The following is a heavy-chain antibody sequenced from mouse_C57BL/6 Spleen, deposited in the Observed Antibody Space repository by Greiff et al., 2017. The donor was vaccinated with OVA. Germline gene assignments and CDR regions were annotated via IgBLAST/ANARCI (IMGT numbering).Heavy chain of an antibody. D-gene: IGHD1-1*01. CDR1: GFTFSSYA. V-gene: IGHV5-4*01. J-gene: IGHJ2*01. CDR2: ISDGGSYT. Sequence: EVQLVESGGGLVKPGGSLKLSCAASGFTFSSYAMSWVRQTPEKRLEWVATISDGGSYTYYPDNVKGRFTISRDNAKNNLYLQMSHLKSEDTAMYYCARGTVVATGDYWGQGTTLTVSS. CDR3: ARGTVVATGDY.